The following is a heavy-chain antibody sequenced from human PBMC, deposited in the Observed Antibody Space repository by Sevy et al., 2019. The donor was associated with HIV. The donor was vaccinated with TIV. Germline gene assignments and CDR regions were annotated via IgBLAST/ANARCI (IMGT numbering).Heavy chain of an antibody. D-gene: IGHD1-1*01. CDR3: ARESLVGGTNFFDY. J-gene: IGHJ4*02. CDR1: GFTFSSYS. CDR2: ISSSSSYI. Sequence: GGSLRLSCAASGFTFSSYSMNWVRQAPGKGLEWVSSISSSSSYIYYADSVKGRFTISGDNAKNSLYLQMNSLRAEDTAVYYCARESLVGGTNFFDYWGQGTLVTVSS. V-gene: IGHV3-21*01.